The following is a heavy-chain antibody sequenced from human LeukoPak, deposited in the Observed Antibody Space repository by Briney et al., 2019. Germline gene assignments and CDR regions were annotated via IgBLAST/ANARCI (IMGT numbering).Heavy chain of an antibody. D-gene: IGHD6-19*01. CDR3: ARDGVAGGFDY. J-gene: IGHJ4*02. CDR2: IHYSGST. CDR1: GGSIGSYY. V-gene: IGHV4-59*01. Sequence: SETLSLICTVSGGSIGSYYWNWIRQPPGKGLEWIGYIHYSGSTNHNASLKSRVTISVDTSKNQFSLKLSSVTAADTAVYYCARDGVAGGFDYWGQGTLVTVSS.